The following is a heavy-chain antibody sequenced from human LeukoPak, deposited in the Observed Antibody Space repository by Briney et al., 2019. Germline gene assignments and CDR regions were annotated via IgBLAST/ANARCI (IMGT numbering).Heavy chain of an antibody. Sequence: GGSLRLSCAASGFTFSGYWMHWVRQAPGKGLVWVSCIKSDGSSTTYADSVKGRFTISRDNAKNTLHLQMNSLRAEDTAAYYCARDSSSWYYDYWGQGTLVTVSS. CDR3: ARDSSSWYYDY. V-gene: IGHV3-74*03. D-gene: IGHD6-13*01. J-gene: IGHJ4*02. CDR2: IKSDGSST. CDR1: GFTFSGYW.